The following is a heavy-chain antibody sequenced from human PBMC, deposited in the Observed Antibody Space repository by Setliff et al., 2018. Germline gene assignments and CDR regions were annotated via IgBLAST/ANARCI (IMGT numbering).Heavy chain of an antibody. J-gene: IGHJ6*03. V-gene: IGHV4-4*08. Sequence: PSETLSLTCTVSGGSISSYYWSWIRQPPGKGLEWIGYIYSSGSTNYNPSLKSQVTISVDTSKNQFSLKLSSVTAADTAVYYCAKTAHHYESSGYYYDPYFYYMDVWGKGTTVTVSS. D-gene: IGHD3-22*01. CDR1: GGSISSYY. CDR3: AKTAHHYESSGYYYDPYFYYMDV. CDR2: IYSSGST.